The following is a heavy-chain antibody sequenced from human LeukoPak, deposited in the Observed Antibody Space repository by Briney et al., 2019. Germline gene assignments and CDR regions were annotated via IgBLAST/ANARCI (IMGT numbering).Heavy chain of an antibody. CDR1: GFTFSSYE. Sequence: GGSLRLSCAASGFTFSSYEMNWVRQAPGKGLEWVSYISSSGSTIYYADSVKGRFTISRDNAKNSLYLQMNSLRAEDTAVYYCARGPPTAFDRSSYYMDVWGKGTTVTVSS. J-gene: IGHJ6*03. CDR3: ARGPPTAFDRSSYYMDV. CDR2: ISSSGSTI. V-gene: IGHV3-48*03. D-gene: IGHD3-3*02.